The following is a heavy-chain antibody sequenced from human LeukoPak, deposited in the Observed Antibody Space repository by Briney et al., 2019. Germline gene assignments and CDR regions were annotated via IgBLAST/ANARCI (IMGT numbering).Heavy chain of an antibody. J-gene: IGHJ4*02. V-gene: IGHV4-34*01. CDR3: ARGNNYYDSSGYYPYFDY. CDR1: GGSFSGYY. D-gene: IGHD3-22*01. Sequence: PSETLSLTCAVYGGSFSGYYWSWIRQPPGKGLEWIGEINHSGSTNYNPSLKSRVTISEDTSKNQFSLKLGSVTAADTAVYYCARGNNYYDSSGYYPYFDYWGQGTLVTVSS. CDR2: INHSGST.